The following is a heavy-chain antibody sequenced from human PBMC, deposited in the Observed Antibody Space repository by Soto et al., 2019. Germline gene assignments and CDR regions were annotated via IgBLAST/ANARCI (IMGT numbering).Heavy chain of an antibody. D-gene: IGHD2-2*01. J-gene: IGHJ6*03. CDR1: GYTFTSYG. CDR3: ARDMHCSSTSCYFGYYYYYMDV. Sequence: AAVKVSCKASGYTFTSYGISWVRQATGQGLEWMGWISAYNGNTNYAQKLQGRVTMTTDTSTSTAYMELRSLRSDDTAVYYCARDMHCSSTSCYFGYYYYYMDVWGKGTTVTVSS. CDR2: ISAYNGNT. V-gene: IGHV1-18*01.